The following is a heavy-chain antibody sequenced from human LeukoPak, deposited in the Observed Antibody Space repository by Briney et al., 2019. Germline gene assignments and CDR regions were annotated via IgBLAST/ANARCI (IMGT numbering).Heavy chain of an antibody. Sequence: SVKVSCKASGGTFSSYAISWVRQAPGQGLEWMRRIIPIFGTANYAQKFQGRVTITTDESTSTAYMELSSLRSEDTAVYYCARGAFGPTNWFDPWGQGTLVTVSS. V-gene: IGHV1-69*05. CDR1: GGTFSSYA. J-gene: IGHJ5*02. CDR2: IIPIFGTA. D-gene: IGHD1-26*01. CDR3: ARGAFGPTNWFDP.